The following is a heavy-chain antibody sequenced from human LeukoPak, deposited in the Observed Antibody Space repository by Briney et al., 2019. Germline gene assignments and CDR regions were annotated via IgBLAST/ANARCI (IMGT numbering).Heavy chain of an antibody. J-gene: IGHJ5*02. Sequence: GGSLRLSCAASGFTFSSYEMNWVRQAPGKGLEWVSSIGSSSSYIYYADSVKGRFTISRDNAKNSLYLQMNSLRAEDTAVYYCARLARVASAGVWFDPWGQGTLVTVSS. V-gene: IGHV3-21*01. CDR3: ARLARVASAGVWFDP. D-gene: IGHD6-13*01. CDR1: GFTFSSYE. CDR2: IGSSSSYI.